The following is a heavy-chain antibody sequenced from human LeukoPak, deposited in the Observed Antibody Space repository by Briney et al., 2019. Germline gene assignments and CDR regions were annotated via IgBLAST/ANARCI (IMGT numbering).Heavy chain of an antibody. D-gene: IGHD4-23*01. Sequence: SETLSLTCTVSGGSISGYYWSWIRQPPGKGLEWVAYIYYNGISNYNPSLKSRVIISVDTSKYQFSLKLTSVTAADTAVYYCARLRWYPDYWGQGTMVTVSS. CDR3: ARLRWYPDY. CDR2: IYYNGIS. CDR1: GGSISGYY. J-gene: IGHJ4*02. V-gene: IGHV4-59*01.